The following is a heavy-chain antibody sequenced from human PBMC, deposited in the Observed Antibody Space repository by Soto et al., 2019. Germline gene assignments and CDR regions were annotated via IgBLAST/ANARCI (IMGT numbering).Heavy chain of an antibody. CDR2: IYYTGSV. CDR1: GGSINSDY. V-gene: IGHV4-39*02. D-gene: IGHD2-21*01. J-gene: IGHJ4*02. CDR3: AKHPPGSTYFDY. Sequence: LSLTCTVPGGSINSDYWDWFRQPPGKGLEWIGNIYYTGSVYYNPSLGSRVTMSIDTSKNHFSLTLTSVTAADTAVFYCAKHPPGSTYFDYWGQGILVAVSS.